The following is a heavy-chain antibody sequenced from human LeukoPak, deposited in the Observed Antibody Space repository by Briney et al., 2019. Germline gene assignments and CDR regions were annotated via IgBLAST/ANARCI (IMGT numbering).Heavy chain of an antibody. J-gene: IGHJ4*02. D-gene: IGHD3-3*01. CDR1: GFTFSSSW. V-gene: IGHV3-7*01. CDR3: ARGGALYYTIPPLY. CDR2: IKQEGSEK. Sequence: PGGSLRLSCAASGFTFSSSWMNWVRQAPGKGLEWVANIKQEGSEKYYVDSVKGRFTISRDNAKNSLYLQMNSLRAEDTAVYYCARGGALYYTIPPLYWGQGTLVTVSS.